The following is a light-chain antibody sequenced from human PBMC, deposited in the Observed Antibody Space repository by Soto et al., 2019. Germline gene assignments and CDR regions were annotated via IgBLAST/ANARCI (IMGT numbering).Light chain of an antibody. CDR2: GAS. V-gene: IGKV3-20*01. J-gene: IGKJ2*01. Sequence: EIVLTQSPGTLSLSPGERATLSCRASRSVSSSYLAWYQQSPGQAPRLLVYGASIRATDIPDRFSGSGSGTDFTLTISRLEPEDFAVYYCQQYGSSPPATFGQGTKLEI. CDR3: QQYGSSPPAT. CDR1: RSVSSSY.